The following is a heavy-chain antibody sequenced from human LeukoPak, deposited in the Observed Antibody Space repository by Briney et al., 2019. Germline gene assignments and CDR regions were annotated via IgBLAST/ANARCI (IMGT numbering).Heavy chain of an antibody. CDR3: ARGGYCPNSCYWFDP. V-gene: IGHV3-66*02. J-gene: IGHJ5*02. CDR1: GFNVSRNY. Sequence: GGSLRLSCAASGFNVSRNYMTWVRQVPGKGLEWVSVIYIGGSTYYADSVKGRFTISRDDSKNTLYLQMNSLRAEDTAVYYCARGGYCPNSCYWFDPWGQGTLVTVSS. CDR2: IYIGGST. D-gene: IGHD2-8*01.